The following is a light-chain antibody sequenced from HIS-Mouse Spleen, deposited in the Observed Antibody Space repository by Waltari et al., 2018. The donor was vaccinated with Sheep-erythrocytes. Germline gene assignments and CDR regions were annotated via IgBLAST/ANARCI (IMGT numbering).Light chain of an antibody. Sequence: QSALTQPRSVSGSPGQSVTISCTGTSSDVGGYNYVSWYQQHPGKAPKRMIYDVSTRPSGFPVRFSGSNAGNPASRTISGRQAEDEADYYCCSYAGSYNHVFATGTKVTVL. J-gene: IGLJ1*01. CDR3: CSYAGSYNHV. V-gene: IGLV2-11*01. CDR2: DVS. CDR1: SSDVGGYNY.